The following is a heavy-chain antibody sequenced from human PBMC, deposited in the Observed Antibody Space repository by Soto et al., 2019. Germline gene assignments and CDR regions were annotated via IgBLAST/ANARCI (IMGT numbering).Heavy chain of an antibody. V-gene: IGHV4-59*01. Sequence: SETLSLTCTVSGGSISSYYWSWIRQPPGKGLEWIGYIYYSGSTNYNPSHKSRVTISVDTSKNQFSLKLSSVTAADTAVYYCARAPGYCSGGSCFYYMDVWGKGTTVTVSS. CDR1: GGSISSYY. CDR3: ARAPGYCSGGSCFYYMDV. D-gene: IGHD2-15*01. J-gene: IGHJ6*03. CDR2: IYYSGST.